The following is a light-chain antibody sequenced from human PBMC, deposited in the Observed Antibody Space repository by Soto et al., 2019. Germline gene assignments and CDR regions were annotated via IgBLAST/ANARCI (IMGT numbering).Light chain of an antibody. V-gene: IGLV2-14*01. CDR1: STDVGGYNY. Sequence: QSVLAQPSSVSGSPGQSITISCTGTSTDVGGYNYVSWYQHHSGKAPKLLIYEVTNRPSGISDRFSGSKSVNTASLTISGLQAEDEADYPCSSYTSSSTYVFGTGTKVTVL. J-gene: IGLJ1*01. CDR2: EVT. CDR3: SSYTSSSTYV.